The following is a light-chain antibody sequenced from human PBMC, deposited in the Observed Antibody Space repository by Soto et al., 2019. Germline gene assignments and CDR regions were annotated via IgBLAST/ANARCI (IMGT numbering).Light chain of an antibody. Sequence: QLVLTQPPSVSGAPGQRVSISCTGTNTNIGAGYDVNWYQLLPGTAPKLLIYANINRPSGVPDRFSGSKSGASAFLVITGLQAEDEADYYCQSYDSSLSAWKVFGGETNLTVL. CDR2: ANI. CDR1: NTNIGAGYD. J-gene: IGLJ3*02. CDR3: QSYDSSLSAWKV. V-gene: IGLV1-40*01.